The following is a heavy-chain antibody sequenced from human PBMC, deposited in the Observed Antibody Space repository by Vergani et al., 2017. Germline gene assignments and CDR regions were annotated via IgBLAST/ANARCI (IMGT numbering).Heavy chain of an antibody. D-gene: IGHD3-10*01. CDR3: ARGYGSGSYYLSWFDP. J-gene: IGHJ5*02. CDR2: IKQDGSEK. CDR1: GFTFSSYW. Sequence: EVQLVESGGGLVQPGGSLRLSCAASGFTFSSYWMSWVRQAPGKGLEWVANIKQDGSEKYYVDSVKGRFTISRDNAKNSLYLQMNSLRAEDTAVYYCARGYGSGSYYLSWFDPWGQGTLVTVSS. V-gene: IGHV3-7*01.